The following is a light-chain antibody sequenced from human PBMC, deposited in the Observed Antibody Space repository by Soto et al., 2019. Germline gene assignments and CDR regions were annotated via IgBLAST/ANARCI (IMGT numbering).Light chain of an antibody. Sequence: QSALTQPASVSGSPGQSITISCTGTSSDIGAYNSVSWYQQHPDKAPKLLIFEVSNRPSGTSNRFSGSKSVNTASLTISGLQAEDEADYYCPSFTRSSTWMFGGGTKLTVL. J-gene: IGLJ3*02. V-gene: IGLV2-14*01. CDR1: SSDIGAYNS. CDR3: PSFTRSSTWM. CDR2: EVS.